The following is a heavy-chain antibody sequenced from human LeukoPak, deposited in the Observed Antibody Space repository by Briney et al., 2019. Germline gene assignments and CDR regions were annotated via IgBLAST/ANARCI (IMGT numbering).Heavy chain of an antibody. CDR2: INHSGST. CDR3: ARQEAFDAFDI. J-gene: IGHJ3*02. CDR1: GGSFSGYY. V-gene: IGHV4-34*01. Sequence: SETLSLTCAVYGGSFSGYYWSWIRQPPGKGLEWIGEINHSGSTNYNPSLKSRVTISVDTSKNQFSLKLSSVTAADTAVYYCARQEAFDAFDIWGQGTMVTASS.